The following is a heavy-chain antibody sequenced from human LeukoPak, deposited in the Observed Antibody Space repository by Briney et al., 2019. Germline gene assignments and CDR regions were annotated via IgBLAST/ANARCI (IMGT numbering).Heavy chain of an antibody. Sequence: GASVKVSCKASGYTFTGYYMHWVRQAPGQGLEWMGWINPNSGGTNYAQKFQGWVTMTRDTSISTAYMELSRLRSDDTAVYYCARDNVLRSADVFDIWGQGTMVTVSS. J-gene: IGHJ3*02. V-gene: IGHV1-2*04. CDR3: ARDNVLRSADVFDI. CDR1: GYTFTGYY. D-gene: IGHD3-3*01. CDR2: INPNSGGT.